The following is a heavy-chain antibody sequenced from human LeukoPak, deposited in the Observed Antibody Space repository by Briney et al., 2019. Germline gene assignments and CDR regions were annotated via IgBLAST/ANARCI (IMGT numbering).Heavy chain of an antibody. J-gene: IGHJ5*02. CDR3: ARMKLCRARSGWFGP. D-gene: IGHD3-10*02. Sequence: SGPTLVNPTQTLTLTCTFSGFSLSTSGMCVSWIRQPPGKALEWLARIDWDDDKYYSTSLKTRLTISKDTSKNQVVLTMTNMDPVDTATYYCARMKLCRARSGWFGPWGQGTLVTVSS. CDR1: GFSLSTSGMC. V-gene: IGHV2-70*11. CDR2: IDWDDDK.